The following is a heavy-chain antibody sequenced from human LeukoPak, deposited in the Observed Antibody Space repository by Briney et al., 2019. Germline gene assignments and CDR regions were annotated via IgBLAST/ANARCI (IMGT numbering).Heavy chain of an antibody. CDR2: TNPSGGGT. V-gene: IGHV3-23*01. J-gene: IGHJ2*01. D-gene: IGHD2/OR15-2a*01. CDR3: AKDTVGIGEEYILWYFDL. Sequence: GGSLRLSCAASGFTFNTYAMIWVRQAPGKGLEWVSATNPSGGGTYYADSGKGRFTISRDNAKNTLYLQMIGLRAEDTAVYYCAKDTVGIGEEYILWYFDLWGRGTLVTVSS. CDR1: GFTFNTYA.